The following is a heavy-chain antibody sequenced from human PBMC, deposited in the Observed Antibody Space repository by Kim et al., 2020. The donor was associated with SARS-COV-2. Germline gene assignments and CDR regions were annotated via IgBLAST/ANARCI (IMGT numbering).Heavy chain of an antibody. D-gene: IGHD3-10*01. CDR3: ARSSGSGSSNWFDP. Sequence: QKVQGRVTMTRDTSNSTAYMERSRLRSDDTAVYYCARSSGSGSSNWFDPWGQGTLVTVSS. V-gene: IGHV1-2*02. J-gene: IGHJ5*02.